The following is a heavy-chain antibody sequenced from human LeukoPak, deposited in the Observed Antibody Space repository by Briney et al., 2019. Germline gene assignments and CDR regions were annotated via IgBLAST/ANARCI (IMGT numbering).Heavy chain of an antibody. CDR1: GFTFSTYW. CDR2: MKQDGSEK. Sequence: PGGSLRLSCAASGFTFSTYWMSWVRQAPGNGLEWVANMKQDGSEKYYVDSAKGRFTISRDNAKNSLYLQMNSLRVEGTAVYYCVKGGRSSGYYFYGMDVWGQGTTVTVSS. V-gene: IGHV3-7*01. CDR3: VKGGRSSGYYFYGMDV. J-gene: IGHJ6*02. D-gene: IGHD2-15*01.